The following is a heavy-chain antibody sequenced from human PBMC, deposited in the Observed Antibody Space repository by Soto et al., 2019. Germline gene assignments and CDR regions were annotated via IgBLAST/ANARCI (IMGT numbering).Heavy chain of an antibody. V-gene: IGHV4-61*01. Sequence: SETLSLTCTVSGGSFKSGSHSWSWIRQPPGKGLEWVGYVYHTGRTSYNPSLKSRVSISMDTSKNQFSPNLDSVTAADTAVYFCARDFAYFDSWGQGTLVTVSS. D-gene: IGHD3-3*01. J-gene: IGHJ4*02. CDR3: ARDFAYFDS. CDR1: GGSFKSGSHS. CDR2: VYHTGRT.